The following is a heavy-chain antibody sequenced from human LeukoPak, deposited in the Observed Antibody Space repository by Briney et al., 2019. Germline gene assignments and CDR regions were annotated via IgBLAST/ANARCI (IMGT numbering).Heavy chain of an antibody. J-gene: IGHJ4*02. CDR1: GGTFSSYA. CDR2: INPNSGGT. D-gene: IGHD2-2*01. CDR3: ARGLREYQLFGRDY. V-gene: IGHV1-2*02. Sequence: ASVKVSCKASGGTFSSYAISWVRQAPGQGLEWMGWINPNSGGTNYAQKFQGGVTMTRDTSISTAYMELSRLRSDDTAVYYCARGLREYQLFGRDYWGQGTLVTVSS.